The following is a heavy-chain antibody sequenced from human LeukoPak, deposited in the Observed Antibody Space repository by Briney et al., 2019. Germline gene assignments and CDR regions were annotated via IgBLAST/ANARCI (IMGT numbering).Heavy chain of an antibody. CDR2: IKQDGSEK. CDR3: ARTVPFRSIAAPRKGYYFDY. V-gene: IGHV3-7*01. CDR1: GFTFSSYW. D-gene: IGHD6-13*01. J-gene: IGHJ4*02. Sequence: GGSLRLSCAASGFTFSSYWMSWVRQAPGKGLEWVANIKQDGSEKYYVDSVKGRFTISKDNAKNSLYLQMNSLRAEDTAVYYCARTVPFRSIAAPRKGYYFDYWGQGTLVTVSS.